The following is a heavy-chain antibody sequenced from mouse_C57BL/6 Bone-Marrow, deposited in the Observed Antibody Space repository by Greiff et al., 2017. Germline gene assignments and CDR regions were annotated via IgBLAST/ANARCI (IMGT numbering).Heavy chain of an antibody. CDR1: GFTFSSYG. CDR2: ISSGGSYT. V-gene: IGHV5-6*02. J-gene: IGHJ4*01. Sequence: EVKLMESGGDLVKPGGSLKLSCAASGFTFSSYGMSWVRQTPDKRLEWVATISSGGSYTYYPDSVKGRFTISRDNAKNTLYLQMSSLKSEYTAMYYCARRTLYYAMDYWGQGTSVTVSS. CDR3: ARRTLYYAMDY.